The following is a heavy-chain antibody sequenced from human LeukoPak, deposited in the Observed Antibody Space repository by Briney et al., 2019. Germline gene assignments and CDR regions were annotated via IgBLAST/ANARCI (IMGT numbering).Heavy chain of an antibody. CDR2: IIPIFGTA. CDR3: AKEGDTALVTGYFDL. D-gene: IGHD5-18*01. J-gene: IGHJ2*01. CDR1: GGTFGSCV. Sequence: SVKVSCKASGGTFGSCVISWVRQAPGQGLEWMGGIIPIFGTAHYAQKFQGRLTITADESTSTVYMEMSSLRSEDTAMYYCAKEGDTALVTGYFDLWGRGTLVTVSS. V-gene: IGHV1-69*13.